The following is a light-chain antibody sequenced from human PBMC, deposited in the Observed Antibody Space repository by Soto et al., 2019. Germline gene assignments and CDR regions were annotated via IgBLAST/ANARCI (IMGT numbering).Light chain of an antibody. Sequence: QSALTQPASVSGSPGQSITISCTGTSSDVGGYNYVSWYQLHPGKAPKLMIYEVANRPSGVSIRFSGSKSGNTASLTISGLQAEDEADYYCSSYASSSTLVFGGGTKLTVL. J-gene: IGLJ2*01. V-gene: IGLV2-14*01. CDR3: SSYASSSTLV. CDR1: SSDVGGYNY. CDR2: EVA.